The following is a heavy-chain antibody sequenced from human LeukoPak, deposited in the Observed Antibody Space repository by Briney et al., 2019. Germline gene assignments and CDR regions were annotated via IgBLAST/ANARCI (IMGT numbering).Heavy chain of an antibody. V-gene: IGHV3-23*01. J-gene: IGHJ4*02. CDR2: ISGSGDNT. Sequence: PGGSLRLSCAASGFTFSSYAMSWVRQAPGKGLEWVSGISGSGDNTCYGDSVKGRFTISRDNSKNTLYVQVNSLGTEDTAAYYCAKGSYYDSSGSFYFDYWGQGTLVTVSS. D-gene: IGHD3-22*01. CDR3: AKGSYYDSSGSFYFDY. CDR1: GFTFSSYA.